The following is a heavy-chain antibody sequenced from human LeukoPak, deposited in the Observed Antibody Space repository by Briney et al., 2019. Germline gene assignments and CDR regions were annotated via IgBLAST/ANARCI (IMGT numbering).Heavy chain of an antibody. CDR1: GGSISSGSYY. J-gene: IGHJ6*03. Sequence: SQTLSLTCTVSGGSISSGSYYWSWIRQPAGKGLEWIGRIYTSGSTNYNPSLKSRVTISVHTSKNQFSLKLSSVTAADTAVYYCARVGYCSSTSCYLPKYYYYMDVWGKGTTVTVSS. CDR3: ARVGYCSSTSCYLPKYYYYMDV. D-gene: IGHD2-2*01. V-gene: IGHV4-61*02. CDR2: IYTSGST.